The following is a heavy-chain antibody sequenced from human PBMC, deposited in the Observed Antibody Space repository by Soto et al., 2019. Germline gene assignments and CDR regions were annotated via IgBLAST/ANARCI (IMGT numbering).Heavy chain of an antibody. CDR1: GYGFTSFW. V-gene: IGHV5-51*01. CDR2: IYPRDSDT. Sequence: ESLKISCKASGYGFTSFWLAWVRQMPGKGLEWMGSIYPRDSDTRYSPSFQGQVTVSADRSTNTAYLQLTSLKASDTAIYYCARQHPLDSFAWYDRGQGTLVTVSS. D-gene: IGHD6-19*01. CDR3: ARQHPLDSFAWYD. J-gene: IGHJ4*02.